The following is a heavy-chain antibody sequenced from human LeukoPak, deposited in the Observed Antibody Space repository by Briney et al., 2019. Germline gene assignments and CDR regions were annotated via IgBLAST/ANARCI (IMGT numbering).Heavy chain of an antibody. D-gene: IGHD4-17*01. Sequence: SETLSLICTVSGGSISSYFWSWIRQPPGKGLEWIGYINYSGSTDYNPSLKSRVTISVDTSKNQFSLKLNSVTPEDTAVYYCARDDYGDNRWFDPWGQGTLVTVSS. CDR3: ARDDYGDNRWFDP. V-gene: IGHV4-59*12. CDR1: GGSISSYF. J-gene: IGHJ5*02. CDR2: INYSGST.